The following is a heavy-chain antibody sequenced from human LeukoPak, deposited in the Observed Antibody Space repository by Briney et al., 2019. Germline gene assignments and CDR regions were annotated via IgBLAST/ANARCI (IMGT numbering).Heavy chain of an antibody. CDR1: GYSISSNNG. CDR2: IYYSGST. D-gene: IGHD6-19*01. J-gene: IGHJ3*02. Sequence: SETLSLTCAVSGYSISSNNGWAWIRQPPGKGLEWIGYIYYSGSTYYNPYNPSLTSRVTMSVDTSKNQFSLKLDSVTEKDTAMYYCARNQAVAANRGAFDIWGQGTMVTVSS. CDR3: ARNQAVAANRGAFDI. V-gene: IGHV4-28*01.